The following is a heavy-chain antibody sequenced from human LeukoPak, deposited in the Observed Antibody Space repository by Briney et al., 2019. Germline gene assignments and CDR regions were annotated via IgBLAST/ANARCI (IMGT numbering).Heavy chain of an antibody. Sequence: GGSLRLSCAASGFTFDDYAMHWVRQAPGKGLEWVSGISWNSGSIGYADSVKGRFTISRDNAKNSLYLQMNSLRAEDTALYYCAKGLGGYSGYDLGFDYWGQGTLVTVSS. CDR2: ISWNSGSI. D-gene: IGHD5-12*01. J-gene: IGHJ4*02. V-gene: IGHV3-9*01. CDR3: AKGLGGYSGYDLGFDY. CDR1: GFTFDDYA.